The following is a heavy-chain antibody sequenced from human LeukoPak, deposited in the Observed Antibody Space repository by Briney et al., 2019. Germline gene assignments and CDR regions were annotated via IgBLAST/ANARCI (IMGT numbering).Heavy chain of an antibody. D-gene: IGHD3/OR15-3a*01. J-gene: IGHJ4*02. CDR1: GFSFSSYG. Sequence: GGSLRLSCAASGFSFSSYGMHWVRQAPGKGLEWVAVISYDGSKQYYADSVKGRFTISRDNAKNSLYLQMSSLRAEDTAVYYCARDGTGGYWGRGTLVTVSS. CDR3: ARDGTGGY. V-gene: IGHV3-30*03. CDR2: ISYDGSKQ.